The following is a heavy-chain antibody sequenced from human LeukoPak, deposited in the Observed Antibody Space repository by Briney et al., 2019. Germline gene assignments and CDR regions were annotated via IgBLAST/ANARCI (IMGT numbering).Heavy chain of an antibody. CDR3: ARGYSYASD. V-gene: IGHV4-34*01. D-gene: IGHD5-18*01. J-gene: IGHJ4*02. CDR1: GGSISSYY. Sequence: KPSGTLSLTCTVSGGSISSYYWSWIRQPPGKGLEWIGEINHSGSTNYNPSLKSRVTISVDTSKNQFSLKLSSVTAADTAVYYCARGYSYASDWGQGTLVTVSS. CDR2: INHSGST.